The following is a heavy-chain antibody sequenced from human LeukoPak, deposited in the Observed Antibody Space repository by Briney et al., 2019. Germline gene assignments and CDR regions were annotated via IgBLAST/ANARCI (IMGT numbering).Heavy chain of an antibody. V-gene: IGHV4-34*01. CDR1: GGSFSAYY. Sequence: SETLSLTCAVYGGSFSAYYWSWIRQPPGKGLEWIGEINHSGSTNYNSSLKSRVTISVDTSENQFSLKLSSVTAADTAVYYCARSRRSGYSYGRPALNWFDPWGQGTLVTVSS. D-gene: IGHD5-18*01. CDR2: INHSGST. J-gene: IGHJ5*02. CDR3: ARSRRSGYSYGRPALNWFDP.